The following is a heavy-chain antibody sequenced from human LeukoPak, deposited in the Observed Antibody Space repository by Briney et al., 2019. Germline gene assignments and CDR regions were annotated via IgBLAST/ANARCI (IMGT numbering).Heavy chain of an antibody. CDR3: ARGLNYGVY. CDR2: INHSGST. V-gene: IGHV4-34*01. Sequence: PSETLSLTCAVYGGSFSGYYWSWIRQPPGKGLEWIGEINHSGSTNYNPSLKSRVTISVDTSKNQFSLKLSSVTAEDTAVYYCARGLNYGVYWGQGTLVTVSS. J-gene: IGHJ4*02. CDR1: GGSFSGYY. D-gene: IGHD4-11*01.